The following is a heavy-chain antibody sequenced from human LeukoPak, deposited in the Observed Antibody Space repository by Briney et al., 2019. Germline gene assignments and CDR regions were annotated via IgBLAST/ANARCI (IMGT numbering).Heavy chain of an antibody. J-gene: IGHJ5*02. V-gene: IGHV4-34*01. CDR1: GGSFSGYY. CDR3: ARLRISWFDP. CDR2: INHSGST. D-gene: IGHD2-15*01. Sequence: PSETLSLTCAVYGGSFSGYYWSWIRQPPGKGLEWIGEINHSGSTNYNPSLKSRVTISVDTSKNQFSLKLSSVTAADTAVYYCARLRISWFDPWGHGTLGTFSS.